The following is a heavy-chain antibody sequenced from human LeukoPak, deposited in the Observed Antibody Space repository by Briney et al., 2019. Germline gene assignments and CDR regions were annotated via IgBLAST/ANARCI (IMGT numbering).Heavy chain of an antibody. CDR2: INHSGST. Sequence: SETLSLTFAVYGGSFSGYYCSWIRQPPGKGLGWVGEINHSGSTNYNPSLKSRVTISVDTSKNQFTLKLSSVTAADTAVYYCARGFRIHDYDSGGYYYFDYWGQGTLVTVSS. D-gene: IGHD3-22*01. CDR3: ARGFRIHDYDSGGYYYFDY. J-gene: IGHJ4*02. V-gene: IGHV4-34*01. CDR1: GGSFSGYY.